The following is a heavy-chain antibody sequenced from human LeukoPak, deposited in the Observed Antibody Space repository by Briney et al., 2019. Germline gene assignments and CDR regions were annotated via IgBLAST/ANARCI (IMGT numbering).Heavy chain of an antibody. D-gene: IGHD5-12*01. CDR1: GGTFSSYA. Sequence: GASVKVSCKASGGTFSSYAISWVRQAPGQGLEWMGWISAYNGNTNYAQKLQGRVTMTTDTSTSTAYMELRSLRSDDTAVYYCARGLGYSGYDTMGFDYWGQGTLVTVSS. CDR2: ISAYNGNT. CDR3: ARGLGYSGYDTMGFDY. J-gene: IGHJ4*02. V-gene: IGHV1-18*01.